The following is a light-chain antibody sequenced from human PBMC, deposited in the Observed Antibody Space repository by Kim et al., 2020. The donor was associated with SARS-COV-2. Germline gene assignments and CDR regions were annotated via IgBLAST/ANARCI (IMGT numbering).Light chain of an antibody. CDR2: AAS. CDR1: QEISGY. V-gene: IGKV1-9*01. Sequence: SLRDRVACSCRAWQEISGYLAWYEQTPGRAHKPLIYAASTLQSGVPSWFSGSGSGTEITLTISSLQPEDFATYYCQQLRSFPRLTFGGGTKVAIK. CDR3: QQLRSFPRLT. J-gene: IGKJ4*01.